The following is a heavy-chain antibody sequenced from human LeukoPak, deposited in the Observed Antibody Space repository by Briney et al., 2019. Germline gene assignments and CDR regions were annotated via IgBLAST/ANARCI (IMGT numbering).Heavy chain of an antibody. Sequence: SETLSLTCSVSGGSINSNSHHWDWLRQAPGKGLEWIGNIYYSGTTSYNPSLKSRVTISVDTSKNQSSLRLSSVTAADTAVYYCATRSDILTDYAFDYWGQGTLVTVSP. J-gene: IGHJ4*02. CDR3: ATRSDILTDYAFDY. D-gene: IGHD3-9*01. CDR2: IYYSGTT. V-gene: IGHV4-39*01. CDR1: GGSINSNSHH.